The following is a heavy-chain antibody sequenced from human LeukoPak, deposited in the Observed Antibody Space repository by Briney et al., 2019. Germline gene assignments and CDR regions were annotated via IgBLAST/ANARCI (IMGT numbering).Heavy chain of an antibody. V-gene: IGHV3-23*01. CDR3: AKGSGIAVAGIGGSYFDY. CDR2: ISGSGGST. Sequence: GGALRLSCAASGFTFSSYAMSGVRQAPGKGRGWGSAISGSGGSTYYADSVKGRFTISRDNSKITLYLQMNSLRDEDTAVYYCAKGSGIAVAGIGGSYFDYWGQGTLVTVSS. CDR1: GFTFSSYA. D-gene: IGHD6-19*01. J-gene: IGHJ4*02.